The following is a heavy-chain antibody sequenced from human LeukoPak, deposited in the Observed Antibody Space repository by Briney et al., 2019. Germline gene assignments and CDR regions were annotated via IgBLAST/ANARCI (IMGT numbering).Heavy chain of an antibody. CDR2: IYYSGST. CDR3: GGDKSTSSSVEY. V-gene: IGHV4-59*08. J-gene: IGHJ4*02. CDR1: GGSLSGHY. Sequence: PSETLSLTCTVSGGSLSGHYWSWIRQPPGKGLEWIGYIYYSGSTDYNPSLRSRVTISVDTSKNQFSLRLSSVTAADTAVYYCGGDKSTSSSVEYWGQGTLVTVSS. D-gene: IGHD2-2*01.